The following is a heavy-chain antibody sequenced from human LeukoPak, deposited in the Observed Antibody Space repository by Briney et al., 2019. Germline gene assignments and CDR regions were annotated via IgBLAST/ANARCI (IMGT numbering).Heavy chain of an antibody. CDR1: GFTFSSYG. CDR2: ISYDGSNK. V-gene: IGHV3-30*18. Sequence: GGSPRLSCAASGFTFSSYGMHWVRQAPGKGLEWVAVISYDGSNKYYADSVKGRFTISRDNSKNTLYLQMNSLRAEDTAVYYCAKSRQWLVLGTESFDYWGQGTLVTVSS. CDR3: AKSRQWLVLGTESFDY. J-gene: IGHJ4*02. D-gene: IGHD6-19*01.